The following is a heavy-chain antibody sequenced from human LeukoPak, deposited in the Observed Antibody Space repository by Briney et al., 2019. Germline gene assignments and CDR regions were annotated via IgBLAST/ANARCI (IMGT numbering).Heavy chain of an antibody. CDR3: ARAGAYRFDY. J-gene: IGHJ4*02. CDR1: GFTFTDYW. CDR2: ISTDTRGT. D-gene: IGHD3-16*01. Sequence: GGSLRLSCAASGFTFTDYWMHWVRQAPGKGLVWVSIISTDTRGTYYADSVKGRFTISRDNAKNTLSLQMNSLRAEDTAVYYCARAGAYRFDYWGQGTLVTVSS. V-gene: IGHV3-74*01.